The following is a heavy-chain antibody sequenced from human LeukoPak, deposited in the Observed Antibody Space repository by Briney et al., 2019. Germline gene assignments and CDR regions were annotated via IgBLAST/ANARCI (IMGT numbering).Heavy chain of an antibody. J-gene: IGHJ4*02. D-gene: IGHD1-26*01. CDR2: INHSGST. Sequence: PSETLSLTCAVYGGSFSAYYWTWIRQPPGKGLEWIGEINHSGSTNYNPSLKSRVTISIDTSKNQFSLKLNSVSAADTAVYYCAGTTGRYFEYCGQGILVTVSS. V-gene: IGHV4-34*01. CDR3: AGTTGRYFEY. CDR1: GGSFSAYY.